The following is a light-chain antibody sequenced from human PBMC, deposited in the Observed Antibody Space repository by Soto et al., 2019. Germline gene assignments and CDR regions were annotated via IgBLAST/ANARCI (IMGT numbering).Light chain of an antibody. CDR1: QTVTNDY. CDR2: GAS. J-gene: IGKJ3*01. V-gene: IGKV3-20*01. CDR3: QQYGASPLFT. Sequence: PGERATLSCRASQTVTNDYLAWYQQKPGQAPRLHIFGASSRATGIPDRFGGSGSGTDFTLTISSLEPDDFAVYYCQQYGASPLFTFGPGTTVDF.